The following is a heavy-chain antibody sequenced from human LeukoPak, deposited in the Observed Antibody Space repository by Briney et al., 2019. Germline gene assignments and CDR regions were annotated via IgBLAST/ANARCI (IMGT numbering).Heavy chain of an antibody. V-gene: IGHV4-34*01. CDR2: INHDGST. D-gene: IGHD2/OR15-2a*01. Sequence: SETLSLTCTVYGGSFSGYYWSWIRQPPGKGLEWIGEINHDGSTNYNPSLKSRVTISVDTSKKQVFLKLRSVTAADTAVFYCATGLNILYYFDYWGQGSLVTVSS. J-gene: IGHJ4*02. CDR1: GGSFSGYY. CDR3: ATGLNILYYFDY.